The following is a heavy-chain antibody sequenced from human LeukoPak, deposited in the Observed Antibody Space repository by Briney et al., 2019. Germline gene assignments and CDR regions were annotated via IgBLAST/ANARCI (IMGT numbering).Heavy chain of an antibody. CDR2: IYWDDDK. J-gene: IGHJ4*02. Sequence: SGPTLVNPTQTLTLTCTFSGFSLSTSGASVAWIRQPPGKALEWLALIYWDDDKRYSPSLKSRLTITKDTSKNQVVLTMTNMDPVDTGTYYCAHRAKIYGDYVYYFDYWGQGTLVTVSS. CDR1: GFSLSTSGAS. D-gene: IGHD4-17*01. V-gene: IGHV2-5*02. CDR3: AHRAKIYGDYVYYFDY.